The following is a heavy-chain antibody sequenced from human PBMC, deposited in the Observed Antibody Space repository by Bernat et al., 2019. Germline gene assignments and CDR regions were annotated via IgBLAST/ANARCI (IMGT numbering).Heavy chain of an antibody. CDR3: ARGTSTSAPYMDV. V-gene: IGHV3-7*03. CDR2: IKEDGSDK. CDR1: GFTFSNYW. J-gene: IGHJ6*03. Sequence: EVQLVESGGGLAQPGGSLRLSCTASGFTFSNYWMTWVRQAPGKGLEWVTNIKEDGSDKYYVDSVKDRFTISRDNGKNSLYLQMNSLRAEDTAVYYCARGTSTSAPYMDVWGKGTTVTVSS.